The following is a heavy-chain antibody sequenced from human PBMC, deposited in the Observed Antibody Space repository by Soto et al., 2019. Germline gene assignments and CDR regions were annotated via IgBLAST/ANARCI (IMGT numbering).Heavy chain of an antibody. CDR2: ISYDGSNK. CDR1: GFTFSSYA. CDR3: ARATRGYSGYDPFYYGMDV. Sequence: PGGSLRLSCAASGFTFSSYAMHWVRQAPGKGLEWVAVISYDGSNKYYADSVKGRFTISRDNSKNTLYLQMNSLRAEDTAVYYCARATRGYSGYDPFYYGMDVWGQGTTVTVSS. V-gene: IGHV3-30-3*01. D-gene: IGHD5-12*01. J-gene: IGHJ6*02.